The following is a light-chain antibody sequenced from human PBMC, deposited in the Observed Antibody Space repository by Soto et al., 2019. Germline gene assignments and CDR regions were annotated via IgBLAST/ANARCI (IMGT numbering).Light chain of an antibody. V-gene: IGKV3-20*01. CDR3: QQYGNSPRT. Sequence: EIVLMQSPGTLSLSPGERATLSCRASQSISSSYLAWYQQQPGQAPRLLIFGSSSRATGIPDRFSGSGSGTDFTLTISRLEPEDFAVYYCQQYGNSPRTFGQGTKVDIK. CDR1: QSISSSY. CDR2: GSS. J-gene: IGKJ1*01.